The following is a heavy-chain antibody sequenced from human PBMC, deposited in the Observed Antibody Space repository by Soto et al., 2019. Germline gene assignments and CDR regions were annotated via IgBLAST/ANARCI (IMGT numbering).Heavy chain of an antibody. CDR3: ARACSSTSCYISGTEDV. J-gene: IGHJ6*04. V-gene: IGHV4-59*01. D-gene: IGHD2-2*02. CDR2: IYYSGST. Sequence: PSETLSLTCTVSGGSISSYYWSWIRQPPGKGLEWIGYIYYSGSTNYNPSLKSRVTISVDTSKNQFSLKLSSVTAADTAVYYCARACSSTSCYISGTEDVWGKGTTVTVSS. CDR1: GGSISSYY.